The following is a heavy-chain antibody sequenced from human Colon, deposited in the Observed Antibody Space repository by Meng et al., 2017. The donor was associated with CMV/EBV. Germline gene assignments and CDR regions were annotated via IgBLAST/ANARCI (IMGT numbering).Heavy chain of an antibody. D-gene: IGHD2-8*01. V-gene: IGHV3-72*01. CDR3: VRDGRRYAFDY. J-gene: IGHJ4*02. CDR2: AKNRAHNYGT. Sequence: GESLKISCITSGFIFTEYFMDWVRQSPGKGLEWVGRAKNRAHNYGTEYAASVKGRFTISRDDSSDSMYLQMNNVKHEDTAVYYCVRDGRRYAFDYWGQGTLVTVSS. CDR1: GFIFTEYF.